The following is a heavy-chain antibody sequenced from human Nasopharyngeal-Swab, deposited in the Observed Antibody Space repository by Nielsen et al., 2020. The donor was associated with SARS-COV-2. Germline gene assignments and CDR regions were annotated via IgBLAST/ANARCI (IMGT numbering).Heavy chain of an antibody. V-gene: IGHV3-20*01. J-gene: IGHJ4*02. Sequence: GESLKISCAASGFIFDDFGMSWVRHNPGKGLEWVSGIIWSGARADYADSVKGRFTISRDNAKNSVHLQMNSLRAEDTALYHCVRDRGSYEFDSWGQGTLVTVSS. CDR3: VRDRGSYEFDS. D-gene: IGHD5-12*01. CDR2: IIWSGARA. CDR1: GFIFDDFG.